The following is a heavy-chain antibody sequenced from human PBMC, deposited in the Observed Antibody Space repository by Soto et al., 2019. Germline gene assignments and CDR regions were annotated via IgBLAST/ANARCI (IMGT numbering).Heavy chain of an antibody. D-gene: IGHD6-13*01. J-gene: IGHJ6*02. CDR1: GGSFSGYY. CDR2: INHSGST. Sequence: QVQLQQWGAGLLKPSETLSLTCAVYGGSFSGYYWSWIRQPPGKGLEWIGEINHSGSTNYNPSLKSRVTISVDTSKNQFSLKLSSVTAADTAVYYCAFSSSWYYYGMDVWGQGTTVTVSS. CDR3: AFSSSWYYYGMDV. V-gene: IGHV4-34*01.